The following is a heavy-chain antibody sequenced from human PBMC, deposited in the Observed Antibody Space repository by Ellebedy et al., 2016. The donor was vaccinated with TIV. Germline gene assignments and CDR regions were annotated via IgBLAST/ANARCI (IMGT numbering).Heavy chain of an antibody. CDR2: FDPEDGET. CDR1: GYTLTELS. V-gene: IGHV1-24*01. D-gene: IGHD2-15*01. Sequence: ASVKVSCXVSGYTLTELSMHWVRQAPGKGLEWMGGFDPEDGETIYAQKFQGRVTMTEDTSTDTAYMELSSLRSEDTAVYYCATSYCSGGSCYSEPVVWFDPWGQGTLVTVSS. CDR3: ATSYCSGGSCYSEPVVWFDP. J-gene: IGHJ5*02.